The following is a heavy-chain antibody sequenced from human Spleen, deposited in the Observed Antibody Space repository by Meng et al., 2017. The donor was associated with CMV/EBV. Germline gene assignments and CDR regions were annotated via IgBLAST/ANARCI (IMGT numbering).Heavy chain of an antibody. D-gene: IGHD2-8*01. CDR1: GGSFSGYY. CDR2: INHSGGT. CDR3: ARGRRKTPSGLT. Sequence: GSLRLSCAVYGGSFSGYYWSWIRQPPGKGLEWIGEINHSGGTNYNPSLKSRVTISVDTSKNQFSLKLSSVTAADTAVYYCARGRRKTPSGLTWGQGTLVTVSS. V-gene: IGHV4-34*01. J-gene: IGHJ4*02.